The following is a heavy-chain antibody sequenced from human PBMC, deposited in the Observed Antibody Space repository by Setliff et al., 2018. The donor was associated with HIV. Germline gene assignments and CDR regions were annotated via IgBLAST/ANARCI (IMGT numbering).Heavy chain of an antibody. CDR3: ARDPYWLEGYFDY. V-gene: IGHV3-48*01. Sequence: GGSLRLSCAASGFTFSSYSMNWVRQTPGKGLEWVSSISSSSSSTIYYADSVKGRFTISRDNAKNSLYLQMNSLRAEDPGFYYCARDPYWLEGYFDYWGPGTLVTVSS. D-gene: IGHD6-19*01. CDR1: GFTFSSYS. J-gene: IGHJ4*02. CDR2: ISSSSSSTI.